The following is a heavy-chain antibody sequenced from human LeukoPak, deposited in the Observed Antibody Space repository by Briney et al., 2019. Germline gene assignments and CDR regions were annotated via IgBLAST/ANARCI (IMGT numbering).Heavy chain of an antibody. D-gene: IGHD3-10*01. Sequence: GGSLRLSCAASGFXFSNYGMNWVRQAPGKGLEWVSIITSGVGITYYADSVKGRYTISRDNSKHTLYLQMNSLRAEDTAVYYCAKGDYYDFDYWGQGTLVTVSS. J-gene: IGHJ4*02. CDR2: ITSGVGIT. CDR3: AKGDYYDFDY. V-gene: IGHV3-23*01. CDR1: GFXFSNYG.